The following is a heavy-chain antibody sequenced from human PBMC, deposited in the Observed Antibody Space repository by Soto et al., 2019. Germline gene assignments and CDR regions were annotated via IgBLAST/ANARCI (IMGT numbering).Heavy chain of an antibody. D-gene: IGHD2-15*01. J-gene: IGHJ6*02. CDR1: GFTFSSYA. Sequence: PGGSLRLSCAASGFTFSSYAMSWVRQAPGKGLEWVSAISGSGGSTYYADSVKGRFTNSRDNSKNTLYLQINSLRAEDTAVYYCAKAKLRYCSGGSCYKGSFYYYYYYGMDVWGQGTTVTVSS. V-gene: IGHV3-23*01. CDR2: ISGSGGST. CDR3: AKAKLRYCSGGSCYKGSFYYYYYYGMDV.